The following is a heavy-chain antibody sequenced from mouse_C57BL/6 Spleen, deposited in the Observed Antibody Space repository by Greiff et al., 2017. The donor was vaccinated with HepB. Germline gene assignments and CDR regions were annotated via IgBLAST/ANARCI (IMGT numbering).Heavy chain of an antibody. D-gene: IGHD2-3*01. J-gene: IGHJ3*01. Sequence: VQLQQSGAELAKPGASVKLSCKASGYTFTSYWMHWVKQRPGQGLEWIGYINPSSGYTKYNQKFKDKATLTADISSSTAYMQLSSLTYEDSAVYYCARSLYDGYYVRFAYWGQGTLVTVSA. V-gene: IGHV1-7*01. CDR2: INPSSGYT. CDR3: ARSLYDGYYVRFAY. CDR1: GYTFTSYW.